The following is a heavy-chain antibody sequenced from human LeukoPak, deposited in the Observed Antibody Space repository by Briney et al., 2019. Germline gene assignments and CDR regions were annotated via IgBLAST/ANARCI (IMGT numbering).Heavy chain of an antibody. Sequence: SETLSLTCTVSGGSISSSSYYWGWIRQPPGKGLEWIGSIYYSGRTFYKPSLKSRGTISVDTSKNQFSLNLTSVTAADTAVYYCARLAATGTKRFDYWGQGTLVTVSS. D-gene: IGHD6-13*01. CDR1: GGSISSSSYY. V-gene: IGHV4-39*01. CDR3: ARLAATGTKRFDY. CDR2: IYYSGRT. J-gene: IGHJ4*02.